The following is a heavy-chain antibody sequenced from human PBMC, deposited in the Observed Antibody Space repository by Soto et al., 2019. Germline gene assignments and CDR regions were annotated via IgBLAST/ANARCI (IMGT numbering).Heavy chain of an antibody. CDR1: GFTFTSSA. CDR3: AADHGTQSHDAFDI. D-gene: IGHD1-26*01. J-gene: IGHJ3*02. CDR2: IVVGSGNT. Sequence: ASVKVSCKASGFTFTSSAMQWVRQARGQRLEWIGWIVVGSGNTNYAQKFQERVTITRDMSTSTAYMELSSLRSEDTAVYYCAADHGTQSHDAFDIWGQGTMVTVSS. V-gene: IGHV1-58*02.